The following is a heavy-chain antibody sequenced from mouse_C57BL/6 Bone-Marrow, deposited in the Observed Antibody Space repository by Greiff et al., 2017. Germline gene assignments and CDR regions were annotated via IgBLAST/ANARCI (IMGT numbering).Heavy chain of an antibody. J-gene: IGHJ4*01. CDR2: IYPGSGST. V-gene: IGHV1-55*01. D-gene: IGHD2-4*01. Sequence: QFQLQQPGAELVKPGASVKMSCKASGYTFTSYWITWVKQRPGQGLEWIGDIYPGSGSTNYNEKFKSKATLTVDTSSSTAYMQLSSLTSEDSAVYYCARSRDYDGAMDYWGQGTSGTVSS. CDR1: GYTFTSYW. CDR3: ARSRDYDGAMDY.